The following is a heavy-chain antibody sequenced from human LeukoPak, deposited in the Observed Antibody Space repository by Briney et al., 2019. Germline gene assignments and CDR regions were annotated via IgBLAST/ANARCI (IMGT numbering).Heavy chain of an antibody. CDR3: ARDWGYSGYDQSGY. Sequence: GGSLRLSCAASGFTFSSYSMNWVRQAPGKGLEWVSSISSSSSYIYYADSVKGRFTISRDNAKNSPYLQMNSLRAEDTAVYYCARDWGYSGYDQSGYWGQGTLVTVSS. J-gene: IGHJ4*02. CDR1: GFTFSSYS. D-gene: IGHD5-12*01. V-gene: IGHV3-21*01. CDR2: ISSSSSYI.